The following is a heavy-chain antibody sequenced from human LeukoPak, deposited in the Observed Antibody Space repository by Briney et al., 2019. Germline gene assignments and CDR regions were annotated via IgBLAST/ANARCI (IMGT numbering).Heavy chain of an antibody. D-gene: IGHD5-24*01. V-gene: IGHV5-51*01. CDR2: LYPVDSDS. Sequence: GESLTICCKAYGYSFFSNYWIAWVRQMPGKGLEWMGILYPVDSDSRYSPSFQGQVTISADRSISTAYLHWSSLKVSDTAMYYCARASRDGYNQNFDYWGQGTLVTVSS. CDR3: ARASRDGYNQNFDY. CDR1: GYSFFSNYW. J-gene: IGHJ4*02.